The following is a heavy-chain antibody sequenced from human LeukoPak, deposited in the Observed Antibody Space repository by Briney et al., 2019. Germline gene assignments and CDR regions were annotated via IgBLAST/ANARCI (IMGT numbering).Heavy chain of an antibody. D-gene: IGHD4-11*01. J-gene: IGHJ6*03. CDR1: GGSISSSSSY. CDR2: INHSGST. Sequence: SEALSLTCSVSGGSISSSSSYWGWIRQPPGKGLEWIGEINHSGSTNYNPSLKSRVTISVDTSKNQFSLKLNSVTAADTAIYYCARGNMWDYRRYYYYMDVWGKGTTVTVSS. CDR3: ARGNMWDYRRYYYYMDV. V-gene: IGHV4-39*07.